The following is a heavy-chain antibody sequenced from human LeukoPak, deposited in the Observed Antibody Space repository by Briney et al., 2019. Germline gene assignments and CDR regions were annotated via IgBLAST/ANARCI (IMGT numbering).Heavy chain of an antibody. CDR1: GYTFTGYY. CDR2: INPNSGGT. V-gene: IGHV1-2*02. D-gene: IGHD6-19*01. Sequence: ASVKVSCQASGYTFTGYYMHWVRQPPGQGLEWMGWINPNSGGTNYAQKFQGRVTMTRDTSISTAYMELSRLRSDDTAVYYCAKPYSSGYDAFDIWGQGTMVTVSS. CDR3: AKPYSSGYDAFDI. J-gene: IGHJ3*02.